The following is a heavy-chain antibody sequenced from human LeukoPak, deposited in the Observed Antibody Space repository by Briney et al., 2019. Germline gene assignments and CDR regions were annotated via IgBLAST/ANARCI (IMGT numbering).Heavy chain of an antibody. CDR1: GFTFSSYW. Sequence: GGSLRLSCAASGFTFSSYWTTWVRQAPGKGLEWVANIKQDGTDKYYVDSVKGRFTISRDNAKNSLFLQLGSLRADDTAVYYCARASMGGRDYHLDSWGQGTLVTVSS. CDR3: ARASMGGRDYHLDS. V-gene: IGHV3-7*01. J-gene: IGHJ4*02. D-gene: IGHD4/OR15-4a*01. CDR2: IKQDGTDK.